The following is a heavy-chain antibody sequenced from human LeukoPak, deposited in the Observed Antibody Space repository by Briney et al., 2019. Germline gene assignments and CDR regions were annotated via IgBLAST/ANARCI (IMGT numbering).Heavy chain of an antibody. V-gene: IGHV4-61*01. D-gene: IGHD1-26*01. CDR1: GGSVSSGSYY. J-gene: IGHJ3*02. Sequence: SETLSLTCTVSGGSVSSGSYYWGWIRQPPGKGLEWIVYIFYSGSTNYNPSLKSRVTISVDTSKNQFSLTLSSVPAADTAEYSCARDLGPRPNIVGLTSRRAFDIWGQGTMVTVSS. CDR3: ARDLGPRPNIVGLTSRRAFDI. CDR2: IFYSGST.